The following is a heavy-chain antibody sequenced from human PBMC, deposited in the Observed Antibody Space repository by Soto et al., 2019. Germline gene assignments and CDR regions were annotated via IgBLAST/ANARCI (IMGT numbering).Heavy chain of an antibody. CDR2: INPNSGGT. CDR1: GYTFTGYY. D-gene: IGHD6-6*01. CDR3: ARAGYSSSSGCHYYYYIDV. V-gene: IGHV1-2*04. Sequence: ASVKVSCKASGYTFTGYYMHWVRQAPGQGLEWMGWINPNSGGTNYAQKFQGWVTMTRDTSISTAYLELSRLRSDDTAVYYCARAGYSSSSGCHYYYYIDVWGKGTTVTVSS. J-gene: IGHJ6*03.